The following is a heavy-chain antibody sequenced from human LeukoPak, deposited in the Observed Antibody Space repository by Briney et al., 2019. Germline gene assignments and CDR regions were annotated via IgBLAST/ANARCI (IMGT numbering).Heavy chain of an antibody. CDR1: GLTFSSYG. Sequence: GGSLRLSCAASGLTFSSYGMHWVRQAPGKGLEWVAFIRYDGSNKYYADSVKGRFTISRDNAKNSLYLQMNSLRAEDTAVYYCARAVPPYYYDSSGYYLDYWGQGTLVTVSS. CDR3: ARAVPPYYYDSSGYYLDY. J-gene: IGHJ4*02. CDR2: IRYDGSNK. D-gene: IGHD3-22*01. V-gene: IGHV3-30*02.